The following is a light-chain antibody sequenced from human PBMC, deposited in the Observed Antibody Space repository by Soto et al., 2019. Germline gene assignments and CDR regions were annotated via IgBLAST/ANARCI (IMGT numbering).Light chain of an antibody. V-gene: IGLV2-8*01. CDR3: SSYAGSNENV. J-gene: IGLJ1*01. CDR1: SSDVGGYNY. CDR2: EVN. Sequence: QSALTQPPSASGSPGQSVTISCTGTSSDVGGYNYVSWYQQHPGKAPKLMIYEVNKRPSGVPDRFSGSKSGYTASLTVSGLQAEDEADYYCSSYAGSNENVFGTGTKLTVL.